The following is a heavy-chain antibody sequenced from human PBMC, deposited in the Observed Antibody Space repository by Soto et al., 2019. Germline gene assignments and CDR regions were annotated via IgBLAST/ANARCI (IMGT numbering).Heavy chain of an antibody. V-gene: IGHV3-20*04. CDR3: ARDTDGLHY. CDR1: GFTFDDYG. J-gene: IGHJ4*02. CDR2: INWNGGST. Sequence: PGGSLRLSCAASGFTFDDYGMSWVRQAPGKGLEWVSGINWNGGSTGYADSVKGRFTVSRDNAKNTLYLQMNSLRADDPAVYYCARDTDGLHYWGQGSLVTVSS.